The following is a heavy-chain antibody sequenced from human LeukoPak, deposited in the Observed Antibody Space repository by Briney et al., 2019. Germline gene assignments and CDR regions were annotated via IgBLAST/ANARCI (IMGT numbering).Heavy chain of an antibody. CDR3: AKDSSYYDFWSGYYTGYYYYYMDV. V-gene: IGHV3-23*01. Sequence: GGSLRLSCAASGFTFSSCAMSWVRQAPGKGLEWVSAISGSGGSTYYADSVKGRFTISRDNSKNTLYLQMNSLRAEDTAVYYCAKDSSYYDFWSGYYTGYYYYYMDVWGKGTTVTVSS. CDR2: ISGSGGST. D-gene: IGHD3-3*01. CDR1: GFTFSSCA. J-gene: IGHJ6*03.